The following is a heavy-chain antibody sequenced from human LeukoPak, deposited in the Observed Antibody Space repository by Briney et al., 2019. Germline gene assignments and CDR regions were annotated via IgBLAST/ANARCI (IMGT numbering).Heavy chain of an antibody. D-gene: IGHD5/OR15-5a*01. J-gene: IGHJ4*02. CDR1: GFTFSSYC. V-gene: IGHV3-33*01. CDR2: IWYDGSNT. Sequence: GGSLRLSCAASGFTFSSYCMHWVRQAPGKGLEWVAMIWYDGSNTYYADSVKGRFTISRDNSKNTLFLQMDSLRAEDTAVYYCARDRSTTHFDYWGQGTLVTVSS. CDR3: ARDRSTTHFDY.